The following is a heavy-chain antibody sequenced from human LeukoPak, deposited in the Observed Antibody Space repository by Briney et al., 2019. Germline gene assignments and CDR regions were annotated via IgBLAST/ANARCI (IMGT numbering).Heavy chain of an antibody. CDR2: INTDGSST. CDR1: GFTFSSYW. D-gene: IGHD3-22*01. CDR3: ARNKITLYYYDSGGYGHY. Sequence: GGSLRLSCAASGFTFSSYWMHWVRRAQGKGLVWVSRINTDGSSTSYADSVKGRFTISRDNAKNTLYLQMNSLRAEDTAVYYCARNKITLYYYDSGGYGHYWGQGTLVTVSS. J-gene: IGHJ4*02. V-gene: IGHV3-74*01.